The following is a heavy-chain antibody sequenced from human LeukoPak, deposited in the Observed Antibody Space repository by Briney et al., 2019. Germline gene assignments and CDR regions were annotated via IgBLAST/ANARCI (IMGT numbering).Heavy chain of an antibody. CDR3: AKGGGPLQSFDY. CDR1: GYSISSGYY. CDR2: IYHSGST. V-gene: IGHV4-38-2*02. Sequence: SETLSLTCTVSGYSISSGYYWGWIRQPPGKGLEWIGSIYHSGSTYYNPSLKSRVTISVDTSKNQFSLKPSSVTAADTAVYYCAKGGGPLQSFDYWGQGTLVTVSS. D-gene: IGHD4-11*01. J-gene: IGHJ4*02.